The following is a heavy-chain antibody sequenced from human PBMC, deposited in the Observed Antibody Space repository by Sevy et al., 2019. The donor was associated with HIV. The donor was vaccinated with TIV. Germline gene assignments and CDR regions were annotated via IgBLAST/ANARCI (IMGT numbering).Heavy chain of an antibody. CDR2: ISYDGSNK. CDR1: GFTFSSYG. Sequence: GGSLRLSCAASGFTFSSYGIHWVRQAPGKGLEWVAVISYDGSNKYYADSVKGRLTISRDNSKNTLYLQMNSLRNEDTAVYHCARTNYYDSSGYYIDYWGQGTLVTVSS. CDR3: ARTNYYDSSGYYIDY. V-gene: IGHV3-30-3*01. J-gene: IGHJ4*02. D-gene: IGHD3-22*01.